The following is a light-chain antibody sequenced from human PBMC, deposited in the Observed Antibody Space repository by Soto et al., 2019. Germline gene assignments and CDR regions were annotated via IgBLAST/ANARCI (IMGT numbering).Light chain of an antibody. J-gene: IGLJ2*01. CDR2: DVT. Sequence: QSVLTQPRSVSGSPGQSVTISCTGTNSDVGGYNYISWYQQHPGKAPRLMIYDVTKRPSGVPDRFSGSKSGNTASLTISGLQAEDEADYYCCSYAGSLTLIFGGGTKVTVL. CDR3: CSYAGSLTLI. CDR1: NSDVGGYNY. V-gene: IGLV2-11*01.